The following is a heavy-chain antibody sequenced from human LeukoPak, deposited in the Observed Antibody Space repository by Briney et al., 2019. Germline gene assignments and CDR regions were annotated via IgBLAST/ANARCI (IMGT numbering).Heavy chain of an antibody. CDR3: AKDEAVAGPHGY. D-gene: IGHD6-19*01. V-gene: IGHV3-30*14. CDR2: TSYDGSNK. J-gene: IGHJ4*02. Sequence: GGSLRLSCAASGFTFSNYAMHWVRQAPGKGLEWVAITSYDGSNKYYADSVKGRFTISRENAKNSLYLQMNSLRAEDTAVYYCAKDEAVAGPHGYWGQGTLVTVSS. CDR1: GFTFSNYA.